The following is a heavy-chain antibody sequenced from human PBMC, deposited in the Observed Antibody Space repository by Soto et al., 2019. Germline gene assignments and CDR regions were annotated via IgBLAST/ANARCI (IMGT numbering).Heavy chain of an antibody. V-gene: IGHV4-59*01. J-gene: IGHJ5*02. CDR2: IYYSGST. CDR1: GGSISSYY. CDR3: ARVGAVTTGWFDP. D-gene: IGHD4-4*01. Sequence: SETLSLTCTVSGGSISSYYWSWIRQPPGKGLEWIGYIYYSGSTNYNPSLKSRVTISVDTSKNQFSLKLSSVTAADTAVYYCARVGAVTTGWFDPWGQGTLVTVSS.